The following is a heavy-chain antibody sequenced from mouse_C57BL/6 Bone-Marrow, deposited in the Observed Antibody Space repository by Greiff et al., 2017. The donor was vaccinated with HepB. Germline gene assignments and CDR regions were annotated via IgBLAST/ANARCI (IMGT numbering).Heavy chain of an antibody. Sequence: EVQGVESGGGLVQSGRSLRLSCATSGFTFSDFYMEWVRQAPGKGLEWIAASRNKANDYTTEYSASVKGRFIVSRDTSQSILYLQMNALRAEDTAIYYCARDAGYYGLDYWGQGTTLTVSS. CDR1: GFTFSDFY. CDR2: SRNKANDYTT. J-gene: IGHJ2*01. V-gene: IGHV7-1*01. CDR3: ARDAGYYGLDY. D-gene: IGHD1-1*01.